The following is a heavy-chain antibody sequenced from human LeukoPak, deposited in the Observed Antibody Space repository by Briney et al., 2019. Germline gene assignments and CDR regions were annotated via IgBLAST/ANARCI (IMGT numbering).Heavy chain of an antibody. Sequence: GGSLRLSCAASGFTFSTYSMNWVRQAPGKGLEWVSVVSGSGDNTNYADSVKGRFTISRDNSKNTLFLQMNSLRTEDTAVYFCARWGNDYSQFDSWGQGTLVTVS. CDR2: VSGSGDNT. D-gene: IGHD4-11*01. V-gene: IGHV3-23*01. CDR3: ARWGNDYSQFDS. CDR1: GFTFSTYS. J-gene: IGHJ4*02.